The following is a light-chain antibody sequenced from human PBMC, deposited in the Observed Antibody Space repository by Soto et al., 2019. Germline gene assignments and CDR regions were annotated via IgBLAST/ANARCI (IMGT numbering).Light chain of an antibody. CDR2: GAS. Sequence: DIQMTQSPSSLSASVGDRVTLTCQASQNISNYLNWYQQKPGQAPKLLIYGASNLATGIPARFSGSGSGTDYTFLIISLQAEDIATYYCQQYYNLPLTFGGGTKVEIK. V-gene: IGKV1-33*01. CDR3: QQYYNLPLT. J-gene: IGKJ4*01. CDR1: QNISNY.